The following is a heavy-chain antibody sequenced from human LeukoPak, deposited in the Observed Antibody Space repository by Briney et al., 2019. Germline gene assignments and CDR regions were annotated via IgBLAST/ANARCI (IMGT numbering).Heavy chain of an antibody. V-gene: IGHV4-34*01. J-gene: IGHJ4*02. Sequence: SETLSLTCAVYGGSFSGYYWSWIRQPPGKGLEWIGEINHSGSTNYNPSLKSRVTISVDTSKSQFSLKLSSVTAADTAVYYCARVRGSSWTTYYFDYWGQGTLVTVSS. CDR1: GGSFSGYY. D-gene: IGHD6-13*01. CDR2: INHSGST. CDR3: ARVRGSSWTTYYFDY.